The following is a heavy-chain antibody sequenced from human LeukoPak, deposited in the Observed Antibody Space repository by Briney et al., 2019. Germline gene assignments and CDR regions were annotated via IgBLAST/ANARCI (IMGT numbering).Heavy chain of an antibody. V-gene: IGHV1-8*01. Sequence: ASVKVSCKASGYTFTSYDINWVRQATGQGLEWMGWMNPNSGNTGYAQKFQGRVTMTRNTSISTAYMELSSLRSEDTAVYYCARGSSLVVVLAFYYYGMDVWGQGTTVTVSS. D-gene: IGHD2-2*01. CDR1: GYTFTSYD. J-gene: IGHJ6*02. CDR3: ARGSSLVVVLAFYYYGMDV. CDR2: MNPNSGNT.